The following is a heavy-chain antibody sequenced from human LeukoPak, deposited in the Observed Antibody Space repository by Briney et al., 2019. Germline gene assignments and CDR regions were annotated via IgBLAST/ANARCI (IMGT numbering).Heavy chain of an antibody. CDR1: GFTFSGYA. D-gene: IGHD3-10*02. Sequence: GGSLRLSCAASGFTFSGYAMSWVRQAPGKGLEWVSVIYSGGSTYYADSVKGRFTISRDNSKNTLYLQMNSLRAEDTAVYYCARTSSFVDYYDRWGQGTLVTVSS. CDR3: ARTSSFVDYYDR. J-gene: IGHJ4*02. CDR2: IYSGGST. V-gene: IGHV3-53*01.